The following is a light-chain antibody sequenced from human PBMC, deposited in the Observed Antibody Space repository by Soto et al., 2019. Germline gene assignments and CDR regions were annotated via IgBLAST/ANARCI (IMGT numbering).Light chain of an antibody. CDR2: SND. CDR1: SSNIGTNY. J-gene: IGLJ2*01. CDR3: TAWDDSLSGPV. Sequence: QPVLTQPPSASGTPGQRVTISCSGNSSNIGTNYVYWYQQLPGTAPKLLIYSNDRRPSGVPDRFSGSKSGTSASLAISGLRSEDEADYYCTAWDDSLSGPVFGGGSKLTVL. V-gene: IGLV1-47*01.